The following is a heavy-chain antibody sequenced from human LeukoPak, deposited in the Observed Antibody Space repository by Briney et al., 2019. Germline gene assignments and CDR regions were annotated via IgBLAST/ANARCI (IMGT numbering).Heavy chain of an antibody. Sequence: SETPSLTCALYGGSFSNYYWSWIRQPPGKGLEWIGEIHPDGFTNFNPSLKSRVSISVDTSKNQFSLKLTSVTAADTAVYYCSRGSDESKTGDTWGQGSLVSVSS. V-gene: IGHV4-34*01. D-gene: IGHD3-9*01. CDR1: GGSFSNYY. CDR3: SRGSDESKTGDT. J-gene: IGHJ5*02. CDR2: IHPDGFT.